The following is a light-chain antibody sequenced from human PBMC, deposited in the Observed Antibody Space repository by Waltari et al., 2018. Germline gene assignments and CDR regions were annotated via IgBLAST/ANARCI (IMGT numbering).Light chain of an antibody. CDR3: QQSHSSPWT. J-gene: IGKJ1*01. CDR2: SAS. Sequence: DIQMTQSPPALSASVGDRVSITCRSSQSISNYLNWYQQRSGKAPELLIYSASSLQPRVPSRFSGSGVGTHFTLTISSLQPEDFATYFCQQSHSSPWTFGLGTKVEIK. CDR1: QSISNY. V-gene: IGKV1-39*01.